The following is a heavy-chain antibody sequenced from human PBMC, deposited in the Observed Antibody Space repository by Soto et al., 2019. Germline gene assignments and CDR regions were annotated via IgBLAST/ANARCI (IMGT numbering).Heavy chain of an antibody. V-gene: IGHV4-34*01. CDR3: ARRRSTTVTPYYFDY. Sequence: QVQLQQWGAGLLKPSETLSLTCAVYGGSFSGYYWSWTRQPPVKGLEWIGEISHNGSTKYNPSLKCRVTISVETSKNQFSLKLSSVTAADTAVYYCARRRSTTVTPYYFDYWGQGTLVTVSS. J-gene: IGHJ4*02. D-gene: IGHD4-17*01. CDR2: ISHNGST. CDR1: GGSFSGYY.